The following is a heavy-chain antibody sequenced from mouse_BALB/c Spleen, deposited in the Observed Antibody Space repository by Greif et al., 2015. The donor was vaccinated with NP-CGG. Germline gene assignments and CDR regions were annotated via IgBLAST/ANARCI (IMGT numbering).Heavy chain of an antibody. D-gene: IGHD2-2*01. V-gene: IGHV3-6*02. CDR2: ISYDGSN. CDR1: GYSITSGYY. CDR3: ARGDGYDGFAY. J-gene: IGHJ3*01. Sequence: ESGPGLVKPSQSLSLTCSVTGYSITSGYYWNWIRQFPGNKLEWMGYISYDGSNNYNPSLKNRISITRDTSKNQFFLKWNSVTTEDTATYYCARGDGYDGFAYWGQGTLVTVPA.